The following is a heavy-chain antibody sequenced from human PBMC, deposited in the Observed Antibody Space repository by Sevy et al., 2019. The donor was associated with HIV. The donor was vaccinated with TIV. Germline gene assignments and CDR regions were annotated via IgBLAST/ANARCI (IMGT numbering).Heavy chain of an antibody. J-gene: IGHJ6*02. CDR1: GYTFTGYY. CDR3: ARDQSYYDFWSAIGGMDV. Sequence: ASVKVSYKASGYTFTGYYMHWVRQAPGQGLEWMGWINPNGGGTNYAQKFQGRVTMTRDTSISTAYMELSRLRSDDTAVYYCARDQSYYDFWSAIGGMDVWGQGTTVTVSS. V-gene: IGHV1-2*02. CDR2: INPNGGGT. D-gene: IGHD3-3*01.